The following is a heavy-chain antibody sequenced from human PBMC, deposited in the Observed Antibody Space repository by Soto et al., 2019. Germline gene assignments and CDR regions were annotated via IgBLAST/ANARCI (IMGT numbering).Heavy chain of an antibody. J-gene: IGHJ6*02. CDR2: INHSGST. V-gene: IGHV4-34*01. Sequence: SETLSLTCAVYGGSFSGYYWSWIRQPPGKGLEWIGEINHSGSTNYNPSLKSRVTISVDTSKNQFSLKLSSVTAADTAVYYCARGTGYCSSTSCYWVRNYYYYGMDVWGQGTTVTVSS. D-gene: IGHD2-2*01. CDR3: ARGTGYCSSTSCYWVRNYYYYGMDV. CDR1: GGSFSGYY.